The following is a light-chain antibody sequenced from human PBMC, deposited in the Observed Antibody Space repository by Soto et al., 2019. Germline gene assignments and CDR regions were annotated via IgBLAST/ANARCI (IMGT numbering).Light chain of an antibody. V-gene: IGKV3-20*01. CDR2: GAS. CDR1: QYIATSY. J-gene: IGKJ2*01. CDR3: PQYGGSPYT. Sequence: EIVLTQSPGTLSLSPGEGATLSCRSSQYIATSYLAWYQQRRGLAPRLLIYGASSRATGIPDRFSGSGSGTDFTLTISRLEHEDFAVYYCPQYGGSPYTFGQGTTVEIK.